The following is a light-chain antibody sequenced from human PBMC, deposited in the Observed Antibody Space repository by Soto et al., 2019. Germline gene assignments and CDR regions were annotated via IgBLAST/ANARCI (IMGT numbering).Light chain of an antibody. CDR2: GAS. CDR3: QQYNNWPPRT. CDR1: QNVSTN. Sequence: EIVLTQSPGTLSLSPGERATLSCRASQNVSTNLLVWYQQHPGQAPRLLIYGASTGATGIPARFSGSGSGTEFTLTISSLQSEDFAVYYCQQYNNWPPRTFGQGTKVDIK. V-gene: IGKV3-15*01. J-gene: IGKJ1*01.